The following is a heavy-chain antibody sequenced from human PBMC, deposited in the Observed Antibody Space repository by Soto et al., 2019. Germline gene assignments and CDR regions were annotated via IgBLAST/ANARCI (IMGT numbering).Heavy chain of an antibody. V-gene: IGHV4-31*03. Sequence: QVQLQEAGPGLVKPSQTLSLTCTVSGGSISSGGYYWSWIRQHPGKGLEWFGYIYYSESPYYNPSLTSRVTISVDSAKNQFSLKLSSVTAADTAVYYCARGVDTAMVSNWGQGTLVTVSS. CDR2: IYYSESP. CDR3: ARGVDTAMVSN. CDR1: GGSISSGGYY. D-gene: IGHD5-18*01. J-gene: IGHJ4*02.